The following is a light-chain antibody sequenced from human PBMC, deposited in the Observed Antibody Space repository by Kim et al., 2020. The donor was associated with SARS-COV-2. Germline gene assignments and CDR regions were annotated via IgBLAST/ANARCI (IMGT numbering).Light chain of an antibody. CDR1: NIGSKR. V-gene: IGLV3-21*04. J-gene: IGLJ3*02. CDR3: QVWDSSSDHRV. CDR2: YDS. Sequence: QGKTARITCGGNNIGSKRVHWYQQKPGQAPVLVIYYDSDRPSGIPERFSGSNSGNTVTLTISRVEAGDEADYYCQVWDSSSDHRVFGGGTQLTVL.